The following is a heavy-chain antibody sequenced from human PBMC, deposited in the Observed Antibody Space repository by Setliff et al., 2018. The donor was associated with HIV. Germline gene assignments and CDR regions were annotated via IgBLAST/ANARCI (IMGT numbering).Heavy chain of an antibody. CDR2: IWYEGSNK. CDR3: AKDWVYYGSGSYYTPYTSYYYYGMDV. Sequence: GGSLRLSCAASGFTFSSYGMHWVRQAPGQGLEWVAVIWYEGSNKYYADSVKGRFTISRDNSKNTLYLQLNSLRAEDTAVYYCAKDWVYYGSGSYYTPYTSYYYYGMDVWGQGTTVTVSS. J-gene: IGHJ6*02. CDR1: GFTFSSYG. D-gene: IGHD3-10*01. V-gene: IGHV3-30*02.